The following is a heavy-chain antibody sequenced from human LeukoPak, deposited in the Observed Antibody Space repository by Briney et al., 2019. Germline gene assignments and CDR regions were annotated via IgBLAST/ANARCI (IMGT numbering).Heavy chain of an antibody. D-gene: IGHD2-2*02. Sequence: PGRSLRLSCAASGFTFNTYAMHWVRRAPGKGLEWVAVISYDGSNKYYADSVKGRFTISRDNSKNTLYLQMNSLRAEDTAVYYCARSCSSTSCYRSWDAFDIWGQGTMVTVSS. V-gene: IGHV3-30-3*01. CDR3: ARSCSSTSCYRSWDAFDI. CDR1: GFTFNTYA. J-gene: IGHJ3*02. CDR2: ISYDGSNK.